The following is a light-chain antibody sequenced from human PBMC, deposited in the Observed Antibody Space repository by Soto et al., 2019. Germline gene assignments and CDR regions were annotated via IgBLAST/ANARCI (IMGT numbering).Light chain of an antibody. CDR3: SSYTSSHTCV. CDR1: SSDVGGYNY. Sequence: SALTQPASVSGSPGQSITISCTGTSSDVGGYNYISWHQQHPGKAPNLFFFDVINRPSGVSIRFSGSKSGNTSSLTISGFQAEDEADYYCSSYTSSHTCVFGTGTKVTVL. CDR2: DVI. J-gene: IGLJ1*01. V-gene: IGLV2-14*01.